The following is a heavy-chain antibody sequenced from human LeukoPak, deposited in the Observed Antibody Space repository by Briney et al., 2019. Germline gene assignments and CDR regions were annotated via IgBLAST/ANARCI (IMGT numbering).Heavy chain of an antibody. CDR1: GGSISSGDYY. J-gene: IGHJ3*02. CDR3: ARGDIVVVPAAIGFGAFDI. V-gene: IGHV4-30-4*01. Sequence: PSETLSLTRTVSGGSISSGDYYWSWIRQPPGKGLEWIGYIYYSGSTYYNPSLKSRVTISVDTSKNQFSLKLSSVTAADTAVYYCARGDIVVVPAAIGFGAFDIWGQGTMVTVSS. D-gene: IGHD2-2*02. CDR2: IYYSGST.